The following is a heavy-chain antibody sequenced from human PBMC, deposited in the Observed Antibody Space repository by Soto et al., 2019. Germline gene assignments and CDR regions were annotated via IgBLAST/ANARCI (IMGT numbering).Heavy chain of an antibody. J-gene: IGHJ6*01. D-gene: IGHD2-2*01. CDR3: ARGISTTRYYYYYGMDV. CDR2: INPSGGIT. CDR1: GYTFTGYY. Sequence: ASVKVSCKASGYTFTGYYMHWVRQAPGQGPEWMGIINPSGGITNDAQKFQDRVTMTSDTSTSTVYMELSSLRSEDTAVYYCARGISTTRYYYYYGMDVWGQATTVTVSS. V-gene: IGHV1-46*01.